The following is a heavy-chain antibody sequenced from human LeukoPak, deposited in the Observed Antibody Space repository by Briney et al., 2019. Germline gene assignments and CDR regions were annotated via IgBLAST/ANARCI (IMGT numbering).Heavy chain of an antibody. CDR3: ARDSYPIVVVPAAIGMDV. V-gene: IGHV1-8*01. CDR1: GYTFTGYD. J-gene: IGHJ6*04. D-gene: IGHD2-2*02. CDR2: MNPNSGNT. Sequence: ASVKVSCKASGYTFTGYDINWVRQATGQGLEWMGWMNPNSGNTGYAQKFQGRVTMTRNTSISTAYMELSSLRSEDTAVYYCARDSYPIVVVPAAIGMDVWGKGTTVTVSS.